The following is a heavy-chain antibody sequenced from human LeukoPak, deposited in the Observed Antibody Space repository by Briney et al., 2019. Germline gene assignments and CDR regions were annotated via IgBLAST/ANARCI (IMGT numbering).Heavy chain of an antibody. CDR3: ARRKYDFWSGYYEDWFDP. D-gene: IGHD3-3*01. V-gene: IGHV4-39*01. J-gene: IGHJ5*02. Sequence: PSGTLSLTCTVSGGSISSSSYYWGWIRQPPGKGLEWIGSIYYSGSTYYNPSLKSRVTISVDTSKNQFSLKLSSVTAADTAVYYCARRKYDFWSGYYEDWFDPWGQGTLVTVSS. CDR2: IYYSGST. CDR1: GGSISSSSYY.